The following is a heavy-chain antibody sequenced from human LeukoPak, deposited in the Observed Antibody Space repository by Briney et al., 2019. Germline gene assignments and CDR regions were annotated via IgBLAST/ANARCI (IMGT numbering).Heavy chain of an antibody. J-gene: IGHJ5*02. D-gene: IGHD2-2*01. V-gene: IGHV4-38-2*02. CDR3: ARDPRWLTPDCTSTSCYENYFDP. CDR1: GYSISSGYQ. Sequence: SETLSLTCAVSGYSISSGYQWAWIRQSPGKGLEWIGSIYLSGSAPYNPSLKSRVTISVETSKNQFSLKMYSVTAADTAVYYCARDPRWLTPDCTSTSCYENYFDPWGQGTLVTVSS. CDR2: IYLSGSA.